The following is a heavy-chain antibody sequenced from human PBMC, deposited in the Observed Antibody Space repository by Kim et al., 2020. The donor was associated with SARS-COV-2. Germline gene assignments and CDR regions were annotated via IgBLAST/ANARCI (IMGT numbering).Heavy chain of an antibody. CDR2: INHSGST. J-gene: IGHJ5*02. CDR1: GGSFSGYY. V-gene: IGHV4-34*01. Sequence: SETLSLTCAVHGGSFSGYYWSWIRQPPGKGLEWIGEINHSGSTNYNPSLKSRVTISVDTSKNQFSLKLSSVTAADTAVYYCARRARQRGFAPWGQGTLVT. D-gene: IGHD6-25*01. CDR3: ARRARQRGFAP.